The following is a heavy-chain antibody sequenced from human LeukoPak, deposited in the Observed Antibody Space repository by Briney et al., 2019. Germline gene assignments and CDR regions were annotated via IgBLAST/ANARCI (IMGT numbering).Heavy chain of an antibody. J-gene: IGHJ6*03. CDR2: IISIFYTA. CDR3: ARDHFEYSGCVMYYYYYMDV. CDR1: GGILRRYS. Sequence: AVNVSRKPSGGILRRYSISWVRQAPGQGREWMGGIISIFYTANYPQTFQGRVTITAHKSTRTAYMELSSLGYEDTAVYYCARDHFEYSGCVMYYYYYMDVWGKGTTVTVSS. V-gene: IGHV1-69*06. D-gene: IGHD5-12*01.